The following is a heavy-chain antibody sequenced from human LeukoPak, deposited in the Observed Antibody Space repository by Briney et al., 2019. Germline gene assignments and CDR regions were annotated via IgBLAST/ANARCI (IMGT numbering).Heavy chain of an antibody. CDR1: GFTVSTSY. D-gene: IGHD2-8*02. Sequence: PGGSLRLSCAASGFTVSTSYMTWVRQGPGKRLEWGSGIYRGGTTVYADSVKGRFTISIDISENTLSLQMNNLRADDTAVYYCARELSDYRVTGGYHHYFDLWGQGTLVSVSS. CDR2: IYRGGTT. CDR3: ARELSDYRVTGGYHHYFDL. V-gene: IGHV3-53*01. J-gene: IGHJ4*02.